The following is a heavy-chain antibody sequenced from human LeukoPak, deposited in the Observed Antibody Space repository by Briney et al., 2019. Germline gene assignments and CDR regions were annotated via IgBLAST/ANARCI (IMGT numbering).Heavy chain of an antibody. D-gene: IGHD3-3*01. Sequence: SETLSLTCTVSGGSISSYYWSWIRQPPGKGLEWIGYIYYSGSTNYNPSLKSRVTISVDTSKNQFSLKLSSVTAADTAVYYCARGDYDFWSGYYTYNWFDPWGQGTLVTVSS. J-gene: IGHJ5*02. CDR3: ARGDYDFWSGYYTYNWFDP. CDR1: GGSISSYY. V-gene: IGHV4-59*08. CDR2: IYYSGST.